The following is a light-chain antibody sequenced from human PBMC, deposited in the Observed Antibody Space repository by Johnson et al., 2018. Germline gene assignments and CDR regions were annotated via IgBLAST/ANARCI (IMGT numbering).Light chain of an antibody. J-gene: IGLJ1*01. V-gene: IGLV1-51*02. CDR1: SSNIGNNY. CDR3: GTWDSSLSAGNV. Sequence: QSVLTQPPSVSAAPGQKVTISCSGSSSNIGNNYVSWYQQLPGTAPKLLIYENNKRPSGIPDRFSGSKSGTSATLGITVHQTGDEADYYCGTWDSSLSAGNVFGTGTKVTVL. CDR2: ENN.